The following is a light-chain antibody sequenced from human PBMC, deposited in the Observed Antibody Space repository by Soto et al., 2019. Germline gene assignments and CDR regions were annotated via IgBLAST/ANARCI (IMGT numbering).Light chain of an antibody. CDR1: QSVSISY. CDR2: GAS. J-gene: IGKJ5*01. Sequence: EIVVTQYPGTLSLSPGERPTLSCRASQSVSISYLAWDQHKPGQAPRLLIYGASSRATGIPDRFSGSGSGTDFTLTISRLEPEDFAVYYCQQYGSSPHTFGQGTRLEIK. CDR3: QQYGSSPHT. V-gene: IGKV3-20*01.